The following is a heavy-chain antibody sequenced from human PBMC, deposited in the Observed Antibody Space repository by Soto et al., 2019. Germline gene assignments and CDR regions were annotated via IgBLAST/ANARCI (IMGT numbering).Heavy chain of an antibody. Sequence: SETLSLTCTVSGGSISSNYWTWIRQPPGKGLEWIGYVYNSGSTNYNPSLTSRVTISEDTSKSQFSLKVNSMTAADTAVYYCARYRREAVAGYTLDNWGQGILVTVPQ. J-gene: IGHJ4*02. CDR1: GGSISSNY. CDR3: ARYRREAVAGYTLDN. V-gene: IGHV4-59*01. D-gene: IGHD6-13*01. CDR2: VYNSGST.